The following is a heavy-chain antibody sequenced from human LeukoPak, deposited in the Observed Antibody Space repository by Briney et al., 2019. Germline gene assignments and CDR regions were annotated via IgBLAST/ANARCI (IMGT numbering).Heavy chain of an antibody. CDR2: IYGSGVSI. J-gene: IGHJ4*02. D-gene: IGHD1-26*01. CDR1: GFTFKNYV. V-gene: IGHV3-23*01. Sequence: PGGSLRLSCVASGFTFKNYVMNWVRQAPGKGLEWLATIYGSGVSISYADSVKGRFPISRDNSNNTLYLQMNSLRAEDTAMYYCAKDLGWELPAEAYWGQGILVTVSS. CDR3: AKDLGWELPAEAY.